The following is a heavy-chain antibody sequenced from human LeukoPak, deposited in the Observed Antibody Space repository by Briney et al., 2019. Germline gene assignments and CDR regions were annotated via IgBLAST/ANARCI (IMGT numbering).Heavy chain of an antibody. Sequence: GGSLRLSCAASGFTVSSNYMGWVRQAPGKGLEWVSIIYSGGGTYYADSVKGRFTISRDNPKNTLYLQINSLRAEDTAVYYCARGGNGPFDYWGQGTLVTVSS. CDR3: ARGGNGPFDY. V-gene: IGHV3-53*01. D-gene: IGHD3-16*01. CDR1: GFTVSSNY. CDR2: IYSGGGT. J-gene: IGHJ4*02.